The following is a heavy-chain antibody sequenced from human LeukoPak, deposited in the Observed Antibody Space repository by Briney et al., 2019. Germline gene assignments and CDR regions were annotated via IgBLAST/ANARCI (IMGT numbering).Heavy chain of an antibody. D-gene: IGHD5-12*01. Sequence: GGSLRLSCAASGFTFSTYAMIWVRQAPGKGLEWVSGISGSAGSTYYADSVKGRFTISRDNSKNTLYLQMDSLRAEDMALYYCAKGAGSGYLNYFDYWGQGTLVTVSS. CDR1: GFTFSTYA. V-gene: IGHV3-23*01. CDR2: ISGSAGST. CDR3: AKGAGSGYLNYFDY. J-gene: IGHJ4*02.